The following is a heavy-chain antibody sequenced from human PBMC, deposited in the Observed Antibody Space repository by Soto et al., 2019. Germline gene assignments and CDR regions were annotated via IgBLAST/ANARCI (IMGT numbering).Heavy chain of an antibody. CDR3: ARRRYYDSSGYYLGAFDI. J-gene: IGHJ3*02. Sequence: PSETLSLTCTISGGSISSYYWGWIRQPPGKGLEWIGYIYYSGSTNYNPSLKSRVTISVDTSKNQFSLKLSSVTAAVTAVYYCARRRYYDSSGYYLGAFDIWGQGTMVTVSS. V-gene: IGHV4-59*01. D-gene: IGHD3-22*01. CDR2: IYYSGST. CDR1: GGSISSYY.